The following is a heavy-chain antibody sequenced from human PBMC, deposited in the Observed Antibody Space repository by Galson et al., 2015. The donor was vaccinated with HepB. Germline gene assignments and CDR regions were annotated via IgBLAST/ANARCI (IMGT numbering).Heavy chain of an antibody. Sequence: SLRLSCAASGFIFSDAYMSWVRQAPGKGLEWISYIGSSSAYIKYADSVKGRFTISRDNARNTLFLQMNSLRVEDTAVYYCARVMDIDKILLRAFDSRGQGALVTVSS. D-gene: IGHD5-12*01. J-gene: IGHJ4*02. CDR3: ARVMDIDKILLRAFDS. V-gene: IGHV3-11*05. CDR1: GFIFSDAY. CDR2: IGSSSAYI.